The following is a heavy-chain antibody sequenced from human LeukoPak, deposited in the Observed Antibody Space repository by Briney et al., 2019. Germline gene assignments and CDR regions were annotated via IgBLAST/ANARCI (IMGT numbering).Heavy chain of an antibody. V-gene: IGHV3-21*01. CDR2: ISSRSSSL. J-gene: IGHJ4*02. CDR3: ARDGGVDGYNSYFDY. CDR1: GFTFSSYS. Sequence: KPGGSLRLSCAASGFTFSSYSMNWVRQAPGKGLEWVSSISSRSSSLYYADSVKGRFTISRDNAKNSLYLQMNSLRAEDTALYYCARDGGVDGYNSYFDYWGQGTLVTVSS. D-gene: IGHD5-24*01.